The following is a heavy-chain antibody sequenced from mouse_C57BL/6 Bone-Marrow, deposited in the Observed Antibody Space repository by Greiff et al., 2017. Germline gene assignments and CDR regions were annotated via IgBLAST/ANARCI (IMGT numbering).Heavy chain of an antibody. CDR2: IHPNSGST. CDR1: GYTFTSYW. CDR3: ARPPDGYYSYWYFDV. J-gene: IGHJ1*03. D-gene: IGHD2-3*01. V-gene: IGHV1-64*01. Sequence: QVQLQQPGAELVKPGASVKLSCKASGYTFTSYWMHWVKQRPGQGLEWIGMIHPNSGSTNYNEKFKSKATLTVDKSSSTAYMQLSSLTSEDSAVYYCARPPDGYYSYWYFDVWGTGTTVTVSS.